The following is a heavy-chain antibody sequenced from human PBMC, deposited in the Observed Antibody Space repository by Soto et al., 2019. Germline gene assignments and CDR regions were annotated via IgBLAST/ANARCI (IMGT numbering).Heavy chain of an antibody. CDR3: ARGPVDTAMAEFDY. CDR1: GGSVSSGSYY. Sequence: SETLSLTCTVSGGSVSSGSYYWSWIRQPPGKGLEWIGYIYYSGSTNYNPSLKSRVTISVDTSKNQFSLKLSSVTAADTAVYYCARGPVDTAMAEFDYWGQGTLVTV. J-gene: IGHJ4*02. D-gene: IGHD5-18*01. CDR2: IYYSGST. V-gene: IGHV4-61*01.